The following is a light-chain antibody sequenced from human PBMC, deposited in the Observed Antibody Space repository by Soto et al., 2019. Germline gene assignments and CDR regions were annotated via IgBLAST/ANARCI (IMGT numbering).Light chain of an antibody. CDR3: CSYAGSSTWV. V-gene: IGLV2-11*01. J-gene: IGLJ3*02. CDR2: DVN. CDR1: SNDVGGYNY. Sequence: QSALTQPRSVSGSPGQSVTISCTGTSNDVGGYNYVSWYQQHPGKAPKLLISDVNKRPSGVPDRFSGSKSGNTASLIISVLQAEDEADYYCCSYAGSSTWVFGGGTKLTVL.